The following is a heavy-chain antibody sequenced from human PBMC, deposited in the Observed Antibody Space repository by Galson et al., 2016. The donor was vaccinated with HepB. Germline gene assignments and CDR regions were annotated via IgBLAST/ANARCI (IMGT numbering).Heavy chain of an antibody. CDR2: VSGGGHDS. CDR1: GFSFTTFA. J-gene: IGHJ4*02. CDR3: ATTRLLDN. Sequence: SLRLSCAASGFSFTTFAMSWVRQAPGKGLEWVSGVSGGGHDSYYADSVKGRFTISRDNAKSSLYLQMSGLRPNDTAFYYCATTRLLDNWGQGILVTVSS. V-gene: IGHV3-23*01.